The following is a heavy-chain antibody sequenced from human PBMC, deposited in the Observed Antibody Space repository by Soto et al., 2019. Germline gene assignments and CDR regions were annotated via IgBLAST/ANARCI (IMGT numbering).Heavy chain of an antibody. V-gene: IGHV3-30-3*01. CDR2: ISDDGSNK. CDR1: GFTFSTYT. D-gene: IGHD5-18*01. CDR3: ARDHSTWFDP. J-gene: IGHJ5*02. Sequence: QVQLVESGGGVVQPGRSLRLSCAASGFTFSTYTIHWVRQAPGKGLEWVAVISDDGSNKYYADSVKGRFTISRANSMNTLYLQMNSLRAEDTAVYYCARDHSTWFDPWGQGTLVTVSS.